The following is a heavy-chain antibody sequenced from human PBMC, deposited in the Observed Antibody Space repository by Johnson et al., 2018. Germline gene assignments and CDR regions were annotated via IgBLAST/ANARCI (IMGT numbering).Heavy chain of an antibody. D-gene: IGHD3-16*01. CDR3: ARGLCFPQQ. CDR1: GFTFSSYA. V-gene: IGHV3-13*01. Sequence: VQLVQSGGDLLQPGGSLRLSCAASGFTFSSYAMSWVRQAPGKGLEWVLAIGTAGDTYYPGSVKGRFTISRENAKNTLYLQRNSLRAEDTAVYYRARGLCFPQQWGQGTLVTVAS. J-gene: IGHJ1*01. CDR2: IGTAGDT.